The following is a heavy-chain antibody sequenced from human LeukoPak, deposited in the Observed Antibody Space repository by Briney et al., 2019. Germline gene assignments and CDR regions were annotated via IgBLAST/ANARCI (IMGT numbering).Heavy chain of an antibody. CDR1: GFPFSAYS. CDR2: ISSGGSTI. V-gene: IGHV3-48*02. D-gene: IGHD3-16*02. J-gene: IGHJ4*02. CDR3: ARDIGDY. Sequence: GGSLIPSRAASGFPFSAYSMHWVRQAPGKGLDWVAYISSGGSTIYYADSVKGRFTISRDNAKNSLYLQMNSLRDEDMALYCCARDIGDYWGQGTLVTVSS.